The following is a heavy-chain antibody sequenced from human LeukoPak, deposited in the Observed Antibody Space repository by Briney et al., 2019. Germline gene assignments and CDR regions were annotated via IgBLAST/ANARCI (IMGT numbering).Heavy chain of an antibody. CDR3: AKGYSSTLYYFDY. CDR1: GGTFSSYA. D-gene: IGHD6-13*01. CDR2: IIPILGIA. J-gene: IGHJ4*02. V-gene: IGHV1-69*04. Sequence: SVKVSCKASGGTFSSYAISWVRLAPGQGLEWMGRIIPILGIANYAQKFQGRVTITADKSTSTAYMELSSLRSEDTAVYYCAKGYSSTLYYFDYWGQGTLVTVSS.